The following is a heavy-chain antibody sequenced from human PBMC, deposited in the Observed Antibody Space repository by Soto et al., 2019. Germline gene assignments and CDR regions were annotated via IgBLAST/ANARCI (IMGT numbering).Heavy chain of an antibody. CDR2: INHSGST. J-gene: IGHJ6*02. CDR1: GGSFSGYY. Sequence: SETLSLTCAVYGGSFSGYYWSWIRQPPGKGLEWIGEINHSGSTNYNPSLKSRVTISVDTSTNQFSLKLSSVTAADTAVYYCARLGPIAAAGRFGYYYYYGMDVWGQGTTVTVSS. CDR3: ARLGPIAAAGRFGYYYYYGMDV. V-gene: IGHV4-34*01. D-gene: IGHD6-13*01.